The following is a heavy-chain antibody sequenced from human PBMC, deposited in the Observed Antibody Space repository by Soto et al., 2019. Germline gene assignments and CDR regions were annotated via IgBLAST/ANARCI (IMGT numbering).Heavy chain of an antibody. CDR1: GFTFSSYD. Sequence: GGSLRLSCAASGFTFSSYDMHWVRQATGKGLEWVSAIGTAGDTYYPGSVKGRFTISRENAKNSLYLQMNSLRAEDTAVYYCARVEYSGSYYDYWGQGTLVTVSS. CDR3: ARVEYSGSYYDY. D-gene: IGHD1-26*01. J-gene: IGHJ4*02. V-gene: IGHV3-13*01. CDR2: IGTAGDT.